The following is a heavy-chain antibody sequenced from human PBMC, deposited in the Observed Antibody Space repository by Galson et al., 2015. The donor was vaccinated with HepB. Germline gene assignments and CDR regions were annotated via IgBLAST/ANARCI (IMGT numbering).Heavy chain of an antibody. CDR1: GFTFNSYW. V-gene: IGHV3-7*01. CDR2: IKQDGSEK. CDR3: ARGSSSWYGYYYNMDV. Sequence: SLRLSCAVSGFTFNSYWMSWVRQAPGKGLEWVANIKQDGSEKYYVDSVKGRFTISRDNTKNSLYLQMNSLRGGDTGVYYCARGSSSWYGYYYNMDVWGKGTTVTVSS. D-gene: IGHD6-13*01. J-gene: IGHJ6*03.